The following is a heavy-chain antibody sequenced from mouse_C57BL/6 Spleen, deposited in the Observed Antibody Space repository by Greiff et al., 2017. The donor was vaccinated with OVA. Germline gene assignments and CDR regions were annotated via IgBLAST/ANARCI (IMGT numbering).Heavy chain of an antibody. CDR3: ARWAPGSYGNYPYDY. Sequence: EVQLQESGAELVKPGASVKLSCTASGFNIKDYYMHWVKQRTEQGLEWIGRIDPEDGETKYAPKFQSKATITADTSSNTAYLQLSSLTSEDTAVYYCARWAPGSYGNYPYDYWGQGTTLTVSS. J-gene: IGHJ2*01. V-gene: IGHV14-2*01. CDR2: IDPEDGET. D-gene: IGHD2-1*01. CDR1: GFNIKDYY.